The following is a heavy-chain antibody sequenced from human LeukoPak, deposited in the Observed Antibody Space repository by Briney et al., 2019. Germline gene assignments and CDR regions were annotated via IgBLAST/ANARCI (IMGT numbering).Heavy chain of an antibody. Sequence: GGSLRLSCAASGFTFSSYGMHSVRQAPGKGLEWVAVISYDGSNKYYADSVKGRFTISRDNSKNTLYLQMNSLRAEDTAVYYCAQGMVRGVTADYWGQGTLVTVSS. V-gene: IGHV3-30*18. D-gene: IGHD3-10*01. CDR1: GFTFSSYG. CDR3: AQGMVRGVTADY. J-gene: IGHJ4*02. CDR2: ISYDGSNK.